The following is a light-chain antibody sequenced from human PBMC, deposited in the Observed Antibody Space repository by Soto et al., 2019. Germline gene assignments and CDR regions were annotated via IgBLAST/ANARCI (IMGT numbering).Light chain of an antibody. J-gene: IGKJ5*01. CDR1: QSVSNN. Sequence: EIVMRQSPATLSVCPGERATVPCRASQSVSNNLAWYQQKPGQAPRLLIYGASSRATGIPDRFSGSGSGTDFTLTISRLEPEDFAVYYCQQYGSSPQTFGQGTRLEIK. CDR3: QQYGSSPQT. V-gene: IGKV3-20*01. CDR2: GAS.